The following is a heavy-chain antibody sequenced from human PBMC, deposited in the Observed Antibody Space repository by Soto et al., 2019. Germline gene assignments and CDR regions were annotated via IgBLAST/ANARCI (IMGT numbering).Heavy chain of an antibody. CDR1: GFTFSSYA. CDR2: ISYDGSNK. Sequence: QVQLVESGGGVVQPGRSLRLSCAASGFTFSSYAMHWVRQAPGKGLEWVAVISYDGSNKYYADSVKGRFTISRDNSKNTLYPQMSSLRAEDTAVYYSAREGKGKRFDYWGQGTLVTVSS. J-gene: IGHJ4*02. CDR3: AREGKGKRFDY. V-gene: IGHV3-30-3*01. D-gene: IGHD1-1*01.